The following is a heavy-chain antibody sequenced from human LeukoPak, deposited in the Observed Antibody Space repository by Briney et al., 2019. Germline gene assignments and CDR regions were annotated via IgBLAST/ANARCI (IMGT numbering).Heavy chain of an antibody. D-gene: IGHD3-10*01. J-gene: IGHJ4*02. CDR3: ARPYYYGS. CDR2: ISSNGGST. CDR1: GFTFSSYA. Sequence: PGGSLRLSCAASGFTFSSYAMHWVRQAPGKGLEYVSAISSNGGSTYYANSVKGRFTISRDNSKNTLYLQMGSLRAEDMAVYYCARPYYYGSWGQGTLVTVSS. V-gene: IGHV3-64*01.